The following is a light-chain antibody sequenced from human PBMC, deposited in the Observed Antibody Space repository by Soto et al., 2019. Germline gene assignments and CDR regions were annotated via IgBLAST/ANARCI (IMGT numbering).Light chain of an antibody. CDR1: SSDVGSYNL. Sequence: QSVLTQPASVSGSPGQSITISYTGTSSDVGSYNLVSWYQQHPGKAPKLMIYEGSKRPSGVSNRFSGSKSGNTASLTISGLQAEHEADSYCCSYAGSSTTYVFGNGTKVTV. J-gene: IGLJ1*01. CDR2: EGS. V-gene: IGLV2-23*01. CDR3: CSYAGSSTTYV.